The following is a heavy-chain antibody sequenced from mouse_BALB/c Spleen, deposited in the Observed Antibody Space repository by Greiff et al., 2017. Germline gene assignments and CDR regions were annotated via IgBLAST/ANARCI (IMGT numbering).Heavy chain of an antibody. J-gene: IGHJ3*01. CDR1: GFTFSSYA. CDR3: ARAPSTGRFAY. D-gene: IGHD4-1*02. V-gene: IGHV5-9-4*01. CDR2: ISSGGSYT. Sequence: EVKLMESGGGLVKPGGSLKLSCAASGFTFSSYAMSWVRQSPEKRLEWVAEISSGGSYTYYPDTVTGRFTISRDNAKNTLYLEMSSLRSEDTAMYYCARAPSTGRFAYWGQGTLVTVSA.